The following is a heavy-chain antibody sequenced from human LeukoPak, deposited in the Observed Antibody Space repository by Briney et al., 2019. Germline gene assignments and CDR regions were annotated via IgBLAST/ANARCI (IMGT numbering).Heavy chain of an antibody. CDR1: GGSISSGGYY. CDR3: ARFMIRGSGLDV. CDR2: IYYSGGT. D-gene: IGHD3-10*01. J-gene: IGHJ6*02. V-gene: IGHV4-31*03. Sequence: SETLSLTCTVSGGSISSGGYYWSWIRQHPGKGLEWIGYIYYSGGTYYNPSLKSRVTITVDTSKNQFSLRLSSVTAADTAVYYCARFMIRGSGLDVWGQGTTVTVSS.